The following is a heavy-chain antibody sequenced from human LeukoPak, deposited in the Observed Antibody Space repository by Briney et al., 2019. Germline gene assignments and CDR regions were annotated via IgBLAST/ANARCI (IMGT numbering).Heavy chain of an antibody. D-gene: IGHD3-10*01. CDR1: GFNFRSYW. V-gene: IGHV3-7*05. CDR2: IKPDGSQK. Sequence: GGSLRLSCVGSGFNFRSYWMSWVRQAPGKGLEWVANIKPDGSQKYFVDSVRGRFTISRDNAKNSAYLQMTSLRAEDTALYYCVRDGMGGIKAFDMWGQGTVVTVSS. CDR3: VRDGMGGIKAFDM. J-gene: IGHJ3*02.